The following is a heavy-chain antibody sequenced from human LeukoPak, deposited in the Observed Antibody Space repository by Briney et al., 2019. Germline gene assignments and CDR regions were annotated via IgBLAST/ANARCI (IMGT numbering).Heavy chain of an antibody. CDR3: ARDWGARSIAVAGTGAFDI. V-gene: IGHV4-38-2*02. CDR1: GYSISSGNY. Sequence: KSSETLSFTCTVSGYSISSGNYWGWIRQPPGKGLEWIGSIYHSGSTYYNPSLKSRVTISVDTSKNQFSLKLSSVTAADTAVYYCARDWGARSIAVAGTGAFDIWGQGTMVTVSS. J-gene: IGHJ3*02. CDR2: IYHSGST. D-gene: IGHD6-19*01.